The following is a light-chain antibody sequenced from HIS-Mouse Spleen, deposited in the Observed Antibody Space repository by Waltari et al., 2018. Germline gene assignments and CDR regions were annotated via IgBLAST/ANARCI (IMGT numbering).Light chain of an antibody. CDR2: EDS. Sequence: SYELTQPPSVSVSPGQTARIPCSGAALPQKYAYWYQQKSGQAPVLVIYEDSKRPSGIPERFSGSSSGTMATLTISGAQVEDEADYYCYSTDSSGNHRVFGGGTKLTVL. V-gene: IGLV3-10*01. CDR3: YSTDSSGNHRV. J-gene: IGLJ2*01. CDR1: ALPQKY.